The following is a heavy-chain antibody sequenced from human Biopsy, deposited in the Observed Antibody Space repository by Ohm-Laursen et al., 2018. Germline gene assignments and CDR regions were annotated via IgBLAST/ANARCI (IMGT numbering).Heavy chain of an antibody. Sequence: SETLSFTCTVSGDSINSSYWSWIRQAPGQGLEWIGFISNSANTNYNPSLKSRVTISADTYKNQFSLKLGSVTVADTAVFYCARRGSGGRSFDYWGQGSLVTVSS. V-gene: IGHV4-59*08. D-gene: IGHD2-15*01. J-gene: IGHJ4*02. CDR3: ARRGSGGRSFDY. CDR1: GDSINSSY. CDR2: ISNSANT.